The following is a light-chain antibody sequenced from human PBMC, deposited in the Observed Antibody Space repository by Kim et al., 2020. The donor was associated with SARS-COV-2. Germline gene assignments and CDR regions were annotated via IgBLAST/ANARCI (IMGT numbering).Light chain of an antibody. V-gene: IGLV3-25*03. CDR3: QLADRSGTYV. CDR1: ALPKQY. J-gene: IGLJ1*01. Sequence: SYELTQPPSVSVSPGQTARITCSGDALPKQYAYWYQQKPGQAPVLVIYKDSERPSGIPERFSGSSSGTTVTLTISGVQAEDEADYYCQLADRSGTYVFGTGTKVTVL. CDR2: KDS.